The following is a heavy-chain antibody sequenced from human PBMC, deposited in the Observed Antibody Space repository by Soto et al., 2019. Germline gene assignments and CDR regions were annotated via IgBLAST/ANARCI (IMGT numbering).Heavy chain of an antibody. CDR3: AGANVGYYDFWSGKLFDY. Sequence: SETLSLTCTVSGGSVSSGSYYWSWIRQPPGKGLEWIGYIYYSGSTNYNPSLKSRVTISVDTSKNQFSLKLSSVTAADTAVYYCAGANVGYYDFWSGKLFDYWGQGTLVTVSS. D-gene: IGHD3-3*01. CDR1: GGSVSSGSYY. J-gene: IGHJ4*02. V-gene: IGHV4-61*01. CDR2: IYYSGST.